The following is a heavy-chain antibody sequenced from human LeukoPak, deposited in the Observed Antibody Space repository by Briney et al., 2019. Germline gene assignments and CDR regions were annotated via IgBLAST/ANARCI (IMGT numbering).Heavy chain of an antibody. V-gene: IGHV1-2*02. J-gene: IGHJ5*02. CDR2: INPNSGGT. Sequence: ASVKVSCKASGYTFTGYYMHWVRQAPGQGLEWMGWINPNSGGTNYAQKFQGRVTMTRDTSISTAYMELSRLRSEDTAVYYCARGARYGDYRDWFDPWGQGTLVTVSS. CDR1: GYTFTGYY. D-gene: IGHD4-17*01. CDR3: ARGARYGDYRDWFDP.